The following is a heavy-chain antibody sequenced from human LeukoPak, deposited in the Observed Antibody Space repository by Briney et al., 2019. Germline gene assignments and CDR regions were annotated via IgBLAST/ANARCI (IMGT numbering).Heavy chain of an antibody. CDR2: INPNSGGT. Sequence: ASVKVSCKASGYTFTGYYMHWVRQAPGQGLEWMGWINPNSGGTNYAQKFQGRVTMTRDTSISTAYMELSGLRSGDTAVYYCARFRSEVGATHMDWGQGTLVTVSS. CDR1: GYTFTGYY. D-gene: IGHD1-26*01. V-gene: IGHV1-2*02. J-gene: IGHJ4*02. CDR3: ARFRSEVGATHMD.